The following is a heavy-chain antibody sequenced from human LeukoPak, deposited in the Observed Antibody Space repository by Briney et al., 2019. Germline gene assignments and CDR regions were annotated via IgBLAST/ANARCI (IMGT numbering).Heavy chain of an antibody. CDR3: ARDSRPDYDILTGYLDY. CDR1: GYTFTSYY. J-gene: IGHJ4*02. V-gene: IGHV1-46*01. D-gene: IGHD3-9*01. Sequence: ASVKVPCKASGYTFTSYYMHWVRQAPGQGLEWMGIINPSGGSTSYAQKFQGRVTMTRDTSTSTVYMELSSLRSEDTAVYYCARDSRPDYDILTGYLDYWGQGTLVTVSS. CDR2: INPSGGST.